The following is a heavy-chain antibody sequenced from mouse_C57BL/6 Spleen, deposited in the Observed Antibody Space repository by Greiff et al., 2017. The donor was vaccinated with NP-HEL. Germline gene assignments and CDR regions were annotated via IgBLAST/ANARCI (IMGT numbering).Heavy chain of an antibody. D-gene: IGHD2-2*01. J-gene: IGHJ4*01. CDR2: INPGSGGT. CDR3: ARSWDGYDDYAMDY. V-gene: IGHV1-54*01. CDR1: GYAFTNYL. Sequence: QVQLQQSGAELVRPGTSVKVSCKASGYAFTNYLIEWVKQRPGQGLEWIGVINPGSGGTNYNEKFKGKATLTADKSSSTAYMQLSSLTSEDSAVYFCARSWDGYDDYAMDYWGQGTSVTVSS.